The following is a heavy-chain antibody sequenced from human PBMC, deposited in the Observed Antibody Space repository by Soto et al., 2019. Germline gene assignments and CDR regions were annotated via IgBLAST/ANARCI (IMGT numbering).Heavy chain of an antibody. CDR2: ISYDGSNK. J-gene: IGHJ1*01. Sequence: PGGSLRLSCAASGFTFSSYAMHWVRQAPGKGLEWVAFISYDGSNKYYADSVKGRFTISRDNSKNTLYLQMNSLRAEDTAVYYCARDRSYSSGWDSEYFQHWGQGTLVTVSS. CDR3: ARDRSYSSGWDSEYFQH. D-gene: IGHD6-19*01. CDR1: GFTFSSYA. V-gene: IGHV3-30-3*01.